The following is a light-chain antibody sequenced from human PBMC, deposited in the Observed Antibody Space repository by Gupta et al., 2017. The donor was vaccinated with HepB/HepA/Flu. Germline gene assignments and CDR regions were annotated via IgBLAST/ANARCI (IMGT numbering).Light chain of an antibody. CDR1: QSISSW. V-gene: IGKV1-5*03. Sequence: IQMTQSPSTLSASVGDRVTITCRASQSISSWLDWYQQKPGKAPKLLIYKASRGESGVPSRFSGSGSGTEFTLTISSRQPEDFANYYCQQENSYSLTFGGGTKVEIK. CDR2: KAS. CDR3: QQENSYSLT. J-gene: IGKJ4*01.